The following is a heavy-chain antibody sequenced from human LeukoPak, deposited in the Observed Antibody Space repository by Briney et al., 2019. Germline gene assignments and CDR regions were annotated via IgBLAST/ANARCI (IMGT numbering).Heavy chain of an antibody. Sequence: SETLSLTCTVSGGSISSSSAYWGWIRQPPGKGLEWIGSIYYSKNTYYNPSLKSRVTISADTSKNQFSLTLGSVSATDTAVYYCARHEGGTTRDYWGQGTLVTVSS. CDR3: ARHEGGTTRDY. CDR2: IYYSKNT. V-gene: IGHV4-39*01. J-gene: IGHJ4*02. D-gene: IGHD1-1*01. CDR1: GGSISSSSAY.